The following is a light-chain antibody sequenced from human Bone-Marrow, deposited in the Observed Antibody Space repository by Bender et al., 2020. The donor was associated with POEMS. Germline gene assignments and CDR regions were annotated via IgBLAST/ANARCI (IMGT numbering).Light chain of an antibody. CDR3: CSYAGSNTLI. Sequence: QSALTQPASVSGSLGQSITISCTGTGSYFGHFILVSWYQHHPDKAPKLIIYEVSKRPSGVSNRFSGSKSGNTASLTISGLQAEDEAAYHCCSYAGSNTLIFGGGTKVTVL. J-gene: IGLJ2*01. CDR2: EVS. CDR1: GSYFGHFIL. V-gene: IGLV2-23*02.